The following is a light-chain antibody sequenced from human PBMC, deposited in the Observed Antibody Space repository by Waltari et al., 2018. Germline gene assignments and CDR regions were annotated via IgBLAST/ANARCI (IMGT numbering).Light chain of an antibody. V-gene: IGKV4-1*01. J-gene: IGKJ2*01. CDR2: WAS. Sequence: DIVMTQSPDPLAVSLGERATINCKSSQSVLYSSNNKNYLTWYQQKPGQPPKLLIYWASTRESGVPDRFSGSASGTDFTLTISSLQAEDVAVYYCQQYYSAPYTFGQGTKLEIK. CDR1: QSVLYSSNNKNY. CDR3: QQYYSAPYT.